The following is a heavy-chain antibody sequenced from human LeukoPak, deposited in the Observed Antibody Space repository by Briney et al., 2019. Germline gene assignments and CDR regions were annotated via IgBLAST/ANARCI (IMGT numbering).Heavy chain of an antibody. V-gene: IGHV3-23*01. Sequence: GGSLRLSCAASGFTFSSYAMSWVRQAPGKGLEWVSAISGSGGSTYYADSVKGRFTISRDNSKNTLYLQMNSLRAEDTAVYYCAKWGQWLKSNCYMDVWGKGTTVTVSS. CDR1: GFTFSSYA. D-gene: IGHD6-19*01. CDR3: AKWGQWLKSNCYMDV. J-gene: IGHJ6*03. CDR2: ISGSGGST.